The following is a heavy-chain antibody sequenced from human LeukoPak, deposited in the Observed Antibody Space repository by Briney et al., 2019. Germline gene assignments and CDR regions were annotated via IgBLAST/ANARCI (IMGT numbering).Heavy chain of an antibody. Sequence: SETLSLTCAVYGGSFSGYYWSWIRQPAGKGLEWIGRIYTSGSTNYNPSLKSRVTMSVDTSKNQFSLKLSSVTAADTAVYYCARDRRTDGSGSYFYYYYMDVWGKGTTVTVSS. CDR1: GGSFSGYY. V-gene: IGHV4-59*10. CDR2: IYTSGST. J-gene: IGHJ6*03. CDR3: ARDRRTDGSGSYFYYYYMDV. D-gene: IGHD3-10*01.